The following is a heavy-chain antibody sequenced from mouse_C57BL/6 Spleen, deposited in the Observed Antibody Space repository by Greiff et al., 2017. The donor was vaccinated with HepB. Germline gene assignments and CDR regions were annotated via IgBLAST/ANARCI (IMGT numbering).Heavy chain of an antibody. V-gene: IGHV5-17*01. CDR1: GFTFSDYG. J-gene: IGHJ3*01. CDR3: ASPYYYGSSPFAY. CDR2: ISSGSSTI. D-gene: IGHD1-1*01. Sequence: DVMLVESGGGLVKPGGSLKLSCAASGFTFSDYGMHWVRQAPEKGLEWVAYISSGSSTIYYADTVKGRFTISRDNAKNTLFLQMTSLRSEDTAMYYCASPYYYGSSPFAYWGQGTLVTVSA.